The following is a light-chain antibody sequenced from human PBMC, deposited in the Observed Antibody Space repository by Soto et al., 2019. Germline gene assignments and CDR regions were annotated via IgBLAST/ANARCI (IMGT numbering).Light chain of an antibody. V-gene: IGKV3-20*01. CDR3: QQYGSSPS. CDR2: GAS. J-gene: IGKJ4*01. CDR1: QSVSSSY. Sequence: EIVMTQSPGTLSLSPGERATLAGRASQSVSSSYLAWYQQKPGQAPRLLIYGASSRATGISDRFSGSGSGTDFTLTISRLEPEDFAVYYCQQYGSSPSFGGGTKVDIK.